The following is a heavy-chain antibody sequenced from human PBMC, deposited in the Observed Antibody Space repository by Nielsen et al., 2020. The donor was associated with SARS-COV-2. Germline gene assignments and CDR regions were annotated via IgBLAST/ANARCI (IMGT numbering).Heavy chain of an antibody. Sequence: GESLKISCAAPGFTFSSYAMSWVRQAPGKGLEWVSAISGSGGSTYYADSVKGRFTISRDNSKNTLYLQMNSLRAEDTAVYYCAKTGIAAAGRPSWGQGTLVTVSS. CDR2: ISGSGGST. V-gene: IGHV3-23*01. J-gene: IGHJ4*02. CDR1: GFTFSSYA. D-gene: IGHD6-13*01. CDR3: AKTGIAAAGRPS.